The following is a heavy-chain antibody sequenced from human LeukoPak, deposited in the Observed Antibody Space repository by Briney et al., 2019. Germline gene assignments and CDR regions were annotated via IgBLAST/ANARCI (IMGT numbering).Heavy chain of an antibody. D-gene: IGHD2-15*01. CDR1: GFTFSSYW. V-gene: IGHV3-7*01. CDR3: ARGAVGGY. J-gene: IGHJ4*02. Sequence: PGGSLRLSCAASGFTFSSYWMSWVRQAPGKGLEWVANIKQDGSEENFVDSVKGRFTISRDNAKKSLYLQMNSLRAEDTAVYYCARGAVGGYWGQGTLVTVSS. CDR2: IKQDGSEE.